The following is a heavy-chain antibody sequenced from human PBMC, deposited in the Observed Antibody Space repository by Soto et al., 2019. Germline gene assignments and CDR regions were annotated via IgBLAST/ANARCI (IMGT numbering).Heavy chain of an antibody. CDR1: GGSISSYY. CDR2: IYYSGST. J-gene: IGHJ6*04. CDR3: ARDIMGTNYYYYGMDV. V-gene: IGHV4-59*01. Sequence: SETLSLTCTVSGGSISSYYWSWIRQPPGKGLEWIGYIYYSGSTNYNPSPKSRVTISVDTSKNQFSLKLSSVTAADTAVYYCARDIMGTNYYYYGMDVWGEGTMVTVSS. D-gene: IGHD2-8*01.